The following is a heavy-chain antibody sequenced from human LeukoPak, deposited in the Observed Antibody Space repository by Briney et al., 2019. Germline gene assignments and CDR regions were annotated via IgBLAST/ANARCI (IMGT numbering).Heavy chain of an antibody. CDR1: GGSFSGYY. D-gene: IGHD3-9*01. CDR2: INHSGST. V-gene: IGHV4-34*01. Sequence: SETLSLTCAVYGGSFSGYYWSWIRQPPGKGLEWIGEINHSGSTNYNPSLKSRVTISVDTSKNQFSLKLSSVTAADTAVYYCARRYFGPREFDPWGQGTLVTVSS. J-gene: IGHJ5*02. CDR3: ARRYFGPREFDP.